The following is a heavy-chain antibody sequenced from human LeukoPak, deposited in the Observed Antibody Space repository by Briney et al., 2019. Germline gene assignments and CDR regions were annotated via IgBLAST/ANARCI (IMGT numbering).Heavy chain of an antibody. V-gene: IGHV4-4*02. CDR2: IHHSGTT. Sequence: PSGTLSLTCTVSGGSISSSNWWGWVRQPPGKGLECIGEIHHSGTTNYNPSLKSRVTISVDTSKNQFSLKLTSMTAADTAVYYCARDWWIGNNWFDLWGQGTLVTVSS. CDR3: ARDWWIGNNWFDL. CDR1: GGSISSSNW. D-gene: IGHD2-15*01. J-gene: IGHJ5*02.